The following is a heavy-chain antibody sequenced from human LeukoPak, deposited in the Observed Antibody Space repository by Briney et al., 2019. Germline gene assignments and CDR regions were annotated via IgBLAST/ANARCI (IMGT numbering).Heavy chain of an antibody. D-gene: IGHD5-18*01. J-gene: IGHJ4*02. Sequence: SETLSLTCTVSGGSISTYYWSWIRQPPGKGLEWIGFISYSGSTYHNPSLKSRVTMSVDTSKNQFSLNLRSVTAADTAVNYCARDRYSYGFWGQGILVTVSS. CDR3: ARDRYSYGF. V-gene: IGHV4-59*01. CDR2: ISYSGST. CDR1: GGSISTYY.